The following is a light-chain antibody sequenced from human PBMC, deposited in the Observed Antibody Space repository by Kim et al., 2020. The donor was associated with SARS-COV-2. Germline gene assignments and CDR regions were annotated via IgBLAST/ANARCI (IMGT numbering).Light chain of an antibody. V-gene: IGKV1-5*03. CDR1: QTVSSW. CDR3: QHYNNYPLT. Sequence: DIQMTQSPSTLSASVGDRVTITCRASQTVSSWLAWYQQKPGKAPKLLIYKASSLESGVPSRFSGSGSGTEFTLTISSLQPDDFATYYCQHYNNYPLTVGGGTKVDIK. CDR2: KAS. J-gene: IGKJ4*01.